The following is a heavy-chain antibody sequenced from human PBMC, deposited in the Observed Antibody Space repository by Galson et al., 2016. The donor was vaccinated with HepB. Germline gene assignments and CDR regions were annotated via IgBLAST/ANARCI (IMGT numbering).Heavy chain of an antibody. Sequence: SLRLSCAASGFTFDSYGMHWVRQAPGKGLEWVAVISYDGRNKYYADSVKGRFTIYRDISNNTLYLQMNSLKVEDSALYYCVKGSGWLTLDIYEYFHHWDQGTLVTVSS. J-gene: IGHJ1*01. CDR3: VKGSGWLTLDIYEYFHH. CDR1: GFTFDSYG. D-gene: IGHD2-2*03. V-gene: IGHV3-30*18. CDR2: ISYDGRNK.